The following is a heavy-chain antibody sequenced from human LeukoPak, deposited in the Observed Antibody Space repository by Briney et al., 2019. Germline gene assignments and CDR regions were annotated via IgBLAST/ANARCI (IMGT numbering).Heavy chain of an antibody. CDR3: ARVPYYYGSGSYYLLGAFDI. CDR2: ISSISSTI. D-gene: IGHD3-10*01. Sequence: GGSLRLSCAASGFTFSSYSMNWVRPAPGKGLEWVSYISSISSTIYYADSVKGRFTISRDNAKNSLYLQMNSLRAEDTAVYYCARVPYYYGSGSYYLLGAFDIWGQGTMVTVSS. V-gene: IGHV3-48*01. CDR1: GFTFSSYS. J-gene: IGHJ3*02.